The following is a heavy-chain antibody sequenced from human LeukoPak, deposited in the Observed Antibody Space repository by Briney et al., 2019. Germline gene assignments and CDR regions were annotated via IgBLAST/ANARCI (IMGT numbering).Heavy chain of an antibody. CDR2: FDPEDGET. V-gene: IGHV1-24*01. J-gene: IGHJ4*02. CDR3: ATPFRGGYDFDY. D-gene: IGHD5-12*01. CDR1: GYTLTELS. Sequence: ASVKVSCKVSGYTLTELSMHWVRQAPGKGLEWMGGFDPEDGETIYAQKFQGRVTMTGDTSTDTAYMELSSLRSEDTAVYYCATPFRGGYDFDYWGQGTLVTVSS.